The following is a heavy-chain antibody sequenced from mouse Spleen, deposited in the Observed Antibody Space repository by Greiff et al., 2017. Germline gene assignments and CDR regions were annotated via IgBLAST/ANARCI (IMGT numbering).Heavy chain of an antibody. J-gene: IGHJ4*01. CDR1: GYAFSSSW. V-gene: IGHV1-82*01. Sequence: QVQLKESGPELVKPGASVKISCKASGYAFSSSWMNWVKQRPGKGLEWIGRIYPGDGDTNYNGKFKGKATLTADKSSSTAYMQLSSLTSEDSAVYFCARQGGRAMDYWGQGTSVTVSS. CDR3: ARQGGRAMDY. CDR2: IYPGDGDT.